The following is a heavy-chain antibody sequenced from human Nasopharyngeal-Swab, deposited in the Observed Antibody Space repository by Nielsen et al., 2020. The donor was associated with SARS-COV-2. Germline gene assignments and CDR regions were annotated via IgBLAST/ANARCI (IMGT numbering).Heavy chain of an antibody. D-gene: IGHD2-2*01. J-gene: IGHJ6*03. V-gene: IGHV4-4*02. CDR3: ARRSYCSSTSCNGDYYMDV. CDR1: GGSISSSNW. CDR2: IYHSGST. Sequence: SETLSLTCALSGGSISSSNWWSWVRQPPGKGREWIGEIYHSGSTNYNPSLKSRVTISVDKSKNQFSLKLSSVPAADTAVYYCARRSYCSSTSCNGDYYMDVWGKGTTVTVSS.